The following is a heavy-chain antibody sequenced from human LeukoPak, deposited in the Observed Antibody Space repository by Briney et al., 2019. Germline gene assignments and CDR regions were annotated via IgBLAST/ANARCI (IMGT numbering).Heavy chain of an antibody. V-gene: IGHV4-61*02. CDR1: GGSISSGSYY. CDR2: IYTSGST. J-gene: IGHJ4*02. Sequence: SETLSLTCTVSGGSISSGSYYWSWIRQPAGKGLEWIGRIYTSGSTNYNPSLKSRVTISVDTSKNQFSLKLSSVTAADTAVYYCARDGRYCSSTSCYPDGDCCSYYFDYWGQGTLVTVSS. CDR3: ARDGRYCSSTSCYPDGDCCSYYFDY. D-gene: IGHD2-2*01.